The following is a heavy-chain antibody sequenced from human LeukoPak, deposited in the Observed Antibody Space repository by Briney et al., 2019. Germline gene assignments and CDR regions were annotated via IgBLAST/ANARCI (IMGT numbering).Heavy chain of an antibody. CDR3: ARCDPIEMAIPDY. J-gene: IGHJ4*02. V-gene: IGHV1-69*04. D-gene: IGHD5-24*01. CDR2: IIPIFGIA. CDR1: GGTFSSYA. Sequence: GASVKVSCKASGGTFSSYAISWVRQAPGQGLEWTGRIIPIFGIANYAQKFQGRVTITADKSTSTAYMELSSLRSEDTAVYYCARCDPIEMAIPDYWGQGTLVTVSS.